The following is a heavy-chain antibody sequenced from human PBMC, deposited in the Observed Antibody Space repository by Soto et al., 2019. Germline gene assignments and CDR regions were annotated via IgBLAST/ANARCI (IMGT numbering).Heavy chain of an antibody. V-gene: IGHV3-9*01. D-gene: IGHD6-13*01. Sequence: EVQLVESGGGLVQPGRSLRLSCAASGFTFDDYAMHWVRQAPGKGLEWVSGISCYSGSICYADSVKGRFTISRDNAKNSLYRQMNSLRAEDTALYYCAKSPLFSSWPYYSDYWGQGTLVTVSS. CDR3: AKSPLFSSWPYYSDY. CDR2: ISCYSGSI. CDR1: GFTFDDYA. J-gene: IGHJ4*02.